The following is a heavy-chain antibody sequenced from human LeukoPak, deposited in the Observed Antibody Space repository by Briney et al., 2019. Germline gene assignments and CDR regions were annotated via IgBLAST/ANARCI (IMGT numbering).Heavy chain of an antibody. J-gene: IGHJ4*02. V-gene: IGHV5-51*01. D-gene: IGHD5-18*01. CDR3: VRSRGYSYGYSYYFDY. Sequence: GESLKISCKGSGYNFTTNWIGWVRQMPGKGLEWMGIIYPGDSENRYSPSFEGQVTISADKSISTAYLQWSSLKASDTAMYYCVRSRGYSYGYSYYFDYWGQGTLSPSPQ. CDR2: IYPGDSEN. CDR1: GYNFTTNW.